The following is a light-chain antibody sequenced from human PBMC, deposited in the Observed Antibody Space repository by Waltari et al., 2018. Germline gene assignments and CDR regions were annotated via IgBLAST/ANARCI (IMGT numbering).Light chain of an antibody. J-gene: IGKJ2*01. V-gene: IGKV2-30*01. CDR2: LVS. CDR3: MQGTRWPYT. Sequence: VLTPSPLSLPVALGQTASIPCPSSQSLVYKHEGTFSVWCQQRPGQSPRRLIYLVSNRESGVPDRFSGSGSGTEFTLRISRVEAEDVGVYYCMQGTRWPYTFGQGTRLEIK. CDR1: QSLVYKHEGTF.